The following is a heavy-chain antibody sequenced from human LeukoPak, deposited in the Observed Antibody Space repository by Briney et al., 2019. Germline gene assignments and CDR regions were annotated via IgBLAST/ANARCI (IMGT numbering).Heavy chain of an antibody. CDR2: IGSSGRTI. CDR1: GFTFRSYG. Sequence: GGSLRVSCAASGFTFRSYGMNWVRQAPGKGLEWVSYIGSSGRTIYYADSVKGRFIISRDNAKNSLYLQMNSLRAEDTAVYYCARDQGANWGWGFFDYWGQGTLVTVSS. J-gene: IGHJ4*02. CDR3: ARDQGANWGWGFFDY. D-gene: IGHD7-27*01. V-gene: IGHV3-48*01.